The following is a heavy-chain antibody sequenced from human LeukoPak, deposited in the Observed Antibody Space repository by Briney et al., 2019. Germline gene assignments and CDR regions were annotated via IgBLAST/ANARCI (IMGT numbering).Heavy chain of an antibody. CDR2: ISTSGKTI. CDR3: ARGGSSSWGIYYFDY. J-gene: IGHJ4*02. D-gene: IGHD6-13*01. V-gene: IGHV3-48*02. Sequence: GGSLRLSCAASGLTFSYVDMNWVRQAPGKGLEWVTYISTSGKTIYYADSVKGRFTISRDNAENSLYLQMNSLRDEDTAVYYCARGGSSSWGIYYFDYWGQGALVTVSS. CDR1: GLTFSYVD.